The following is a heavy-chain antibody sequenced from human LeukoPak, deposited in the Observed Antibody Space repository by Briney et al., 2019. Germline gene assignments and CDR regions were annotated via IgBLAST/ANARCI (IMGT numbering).Heavy chain of an antibody. CDR1: GYTFIRYG. Sequence: ASVKVSCKASGYTFIRYGISWVRQAPGQGLEWMGWISADDGNTNYAQELQGRVTMTTDTATSTAYMRQKRLQSEDTDVYSCARNRRAGQFVRSLYYYLDVWGKGTTVIVSS. J-gene: IGHJ6*03. V-gene: IGHV1-18*01. CDR2: ISADDGNT. CDR3: ARNRRAGQFVRSLYYYLDV. D-gene: IGHD3-10*01.